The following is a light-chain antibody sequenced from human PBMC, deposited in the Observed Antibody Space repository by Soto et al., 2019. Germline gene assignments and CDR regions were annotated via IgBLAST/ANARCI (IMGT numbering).Light chain of an antibody. J-gene: IGLJ1*01. V-gene: IGLV2-14*01. CDR2: DVS. Sequence: QSALTQPASVSGAPGQSITLSCTGNSSEFGGYNYVSWYQQHPGKAPKLMIYDVSNRPSGVSNRFSGSKSGNTASLTISGLQAEDEADYYCSSYTSSSTPYVFGTGTKVTVL. CDR3: SSYTSSSTPYV. CDR1: SSEFGGYNY.